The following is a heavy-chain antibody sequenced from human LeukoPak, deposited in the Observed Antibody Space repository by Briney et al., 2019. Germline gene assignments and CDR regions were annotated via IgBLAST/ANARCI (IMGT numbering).Heavy chain of an antibody. D-gene: IGHD6-6*01. Sequence: SGTLSLTCTVSGGSISNYYWSWIRQPPGKGLEWIAYISYSGSTTYNPSLKSQVTISVDTSKNQFSLSLTSVTAADTAVYYCARHSTGVPGRPNDYWGQGTLVTVSS. J-gene: IGHJ4*02. CDR2: ISYSGST. CDR3: ARHSTGVPGRPNDY. V-gene: IGHV4-59*08. CDR1: GGSISNYY.